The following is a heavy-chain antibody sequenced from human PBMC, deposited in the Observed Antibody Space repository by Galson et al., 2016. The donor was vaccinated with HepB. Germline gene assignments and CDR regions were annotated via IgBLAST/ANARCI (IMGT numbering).Heavy chain of an antibody. V-gene: IGHV3-11*06. CDR2: ISTSDDYS. CDR1: GFPFSDYY. J-gene: IGHJ4*02. D-gene: IGHD1/OR15-1a*01. CDR3: ARGMARATNF. Sequence: SLRLSCAGFGFPFSDYYMGWIRQAPGKGLEWVAYISTSDDYSAYADSVKRRFTISSDNANNSVSLQMNSLGVDDTGIYYCARGMARATNFWGQGTPVIVSS.